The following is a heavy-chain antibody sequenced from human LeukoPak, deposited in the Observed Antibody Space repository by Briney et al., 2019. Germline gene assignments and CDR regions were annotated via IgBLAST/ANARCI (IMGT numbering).Heavy chain of an antibody. D-gene: IGHD2-21*01. CDR1: GASISSNNW. CDR3: ARVFRLWGMEGDPWTFDV. J-gene: IGHJ3*01. Sequence: PSETLSLTCTVSGASISSNNWWGWVRQSPEKGLEWIGDVYHTGGIIFTPSLERRLTLSVDKSKNQFSLKLSSMTAADTAVYYCARVFRLWGMEGDPWTFDVWGPGTMVIVSS. V-gene: IGHV4-4*02. CDR2: VYHTGGI.